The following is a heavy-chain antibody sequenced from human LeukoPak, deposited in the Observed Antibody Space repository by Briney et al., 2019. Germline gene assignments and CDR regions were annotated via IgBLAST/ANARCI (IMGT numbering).Heavy chain of an antibody. J-gene: IGHJ6*03. Sequence: ASVKVSCKGSGYTFTSYDINWVRQATGQGLEWMGWMNPNSGNTGYAQKFQGRVAITRNTSISTAYMELSSLRSEDTAVYYCARGQGSAWGYYYYMDVWGKGTTLTVSS. D-gene: IGHD3-10*01. CDR3: ARGQGSAWGYYYYMDV. CDR2: MNPNSGNT. CDR1: GYTFTSYD. V-gene: IGHV1-8*03.